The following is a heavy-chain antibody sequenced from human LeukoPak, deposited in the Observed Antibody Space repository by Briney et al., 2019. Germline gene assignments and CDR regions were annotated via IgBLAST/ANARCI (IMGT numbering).Heavy chain of an antibody. CDR2: ISNSGSAI. Sequence: GGSLRLSCAASGFTFSDYYISWIRQAPGKGLEWISYISNSGSAIYYADSVKGRFTVSRDIAKNSLYLQMNSLRADDTAVYYCARGASGDYFDYWGQGTLVTVSS. J-gene: IGHJ4*02. CDR1: GFTFSDYY. D-gene: IGHD3-16*01. V-gene: IGHV3-11*01. CDR3: ARGASGDYFDY.